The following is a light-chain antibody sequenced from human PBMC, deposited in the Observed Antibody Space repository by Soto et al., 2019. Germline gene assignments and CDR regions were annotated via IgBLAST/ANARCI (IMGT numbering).Light chain of an antibody. CDR1: QNIGSR. V-gene: IGKV3-15*01. J-gene: IGKJ1*01. CDR2: DIS. CDR3: QQYFYWPPGT. Sequence: VMTQSPATLSVSPGERATLSCRAGQNIGSRLAWCLHRPGQPPRLIMYDISTRATGVPGRFTGSGSGTDFTLTISSLQTEDFALYYCQQYFYWPPGTFGQGTKVEI.